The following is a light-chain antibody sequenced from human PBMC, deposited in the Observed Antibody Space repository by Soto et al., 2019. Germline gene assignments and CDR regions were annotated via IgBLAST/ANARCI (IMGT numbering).Light chain of an antibody. CDR3: CSYAGSYTFYV. J-gene: IGLJ1*01. V-gene: IGLV2-11*01. CDR1: SSDVGGYNY. CDR2: DVS. Sequence: QSALTQPRSVSGSPGQSVTISCTGTSSDVGGYNYVSWYQQHPGKAPKLMIYDVSKRPSGVPDRFSGSKSGNTASLTISGLQAADEADYYCCSYAGSYTFYVFGTGTKVTVL.